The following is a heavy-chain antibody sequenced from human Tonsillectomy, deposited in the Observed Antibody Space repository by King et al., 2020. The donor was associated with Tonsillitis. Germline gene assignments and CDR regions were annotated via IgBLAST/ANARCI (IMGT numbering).Heavy chain of an antibody. CDR1: GFTFSDYY. D-gene: IGHD3-9*01. J-gene: IGHJ6*02. CDR2: ITSSGSSM. CDR3: ARDPGNYDILTGPYGMDV. Sequence: VQMVESGGGLVKPGGSLRLSCEASGFTFSDYYMSWSRQPPGRGLEWVSYITSSGSSMYYADSVKGRFTISRDNAKNSLYLQMNSLRAEDTAVYYCARDPGNYDILTGPYGMDVWGQGTTVTVSS. V-gene: IGHV3-11*01.